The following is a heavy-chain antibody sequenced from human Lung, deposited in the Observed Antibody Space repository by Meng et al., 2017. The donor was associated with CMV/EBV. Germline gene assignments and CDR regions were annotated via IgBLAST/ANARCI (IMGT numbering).Heavy chain of an antibody. V-gene: IGHV4-59*01. CDR2: ISYTGYI. CDR1: GASISANY. D-gene: IGHD1-1*01. J-gene: IGHJ3*02. CDR3: AGPDDMVSSPHDPFDI. Sequence: SXTXSLXCTVSGASISANYWSWSRRPPGKGLEYIGSISYTGYIEYNPSLKGRVAISLDTSKNQFSLKLASVTAADTAMYYCAGPDDMVSSPHDPFDIWDQGTXVTVSS.